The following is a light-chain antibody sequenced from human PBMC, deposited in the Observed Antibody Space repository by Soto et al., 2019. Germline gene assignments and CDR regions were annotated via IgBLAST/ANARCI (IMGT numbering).Light chain of an antibody. CDR2: GAS. CDR1: QSVSSN. J-gene: IGKJ1*01. Sequence: EIVLTQSPAILSLSPGARGTLSRRASQSVSSNLAWYQQKPGQAPRLLIYGASTRATGIPARFSGSGYGTDFNLTISSLRSEDFAIYYCQQYNYWPRTFGQGTKVDIK. CDR3: QQYNYWPRT. V-gene: IGKV3-15*01.